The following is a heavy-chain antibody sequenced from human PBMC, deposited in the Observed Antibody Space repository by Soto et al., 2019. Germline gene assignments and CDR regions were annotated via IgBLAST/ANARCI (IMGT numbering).Heavy chain of an antibody. CDR2: ISSSATII. Sequence: QVQLVESGGGLVKPGGSLRLSCEASGFTLSDYYMTWIRQAPGKGLEWISYISSSATIIYYADSVKGRFTISRDNAKNSLYLQMNSLRADDAAVDYCGRAVKLWLIGGDDYYYYVDLWGKGTAVTVSS. CDR1: GFTLSDYY. CDR3: GRAVKLWLIGGDDYYYYVDL. V-gene: IGHV3-11*01. D-gene: IGHD3-16*01. J-gene: IGHJ6*03.